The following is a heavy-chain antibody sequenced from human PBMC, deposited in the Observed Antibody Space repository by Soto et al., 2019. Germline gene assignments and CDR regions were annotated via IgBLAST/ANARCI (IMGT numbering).Heavy chain of an antibody. CDR1: GGSISSYY. J-gene: IGHJ4*02. CDR2: IYYSGST. CDR3: ARFSGYDATFDY. Sequence: SETLSLTCTVSGGSISSYYWSWIRQPPGKGLEWIGYIYYSGSTNYNPSLKSRVTISVDTSKNQFSLKLSSVTAADTAVYYCARFSGYDATFDYWGQGTLVTVSS. V-gene: IGHV4-59*01. D-gene: IGHD5-12*01.